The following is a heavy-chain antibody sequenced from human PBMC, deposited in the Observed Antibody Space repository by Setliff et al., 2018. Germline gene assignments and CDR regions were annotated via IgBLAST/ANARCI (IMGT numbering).Heavy chain of an antibody. Sequence: ASVKVSCKASGFTSTNYAIHWVRQAPGQRLEWMGWINGGNGNTKYSQKFQGRITITRDTSASTAYMEMSSLRSEDTAVYYCARDREYCSRTSCYIDYWGQGALVTVSS. CDR3: ARDREYCSRTSCYIDY. J-gene: IGHJ4*02. CDR2: INGGNGNT. CDR1: GFTSTNYA. D-gene: IGHD2-2*02. V-gene: IGHV1-3*01.